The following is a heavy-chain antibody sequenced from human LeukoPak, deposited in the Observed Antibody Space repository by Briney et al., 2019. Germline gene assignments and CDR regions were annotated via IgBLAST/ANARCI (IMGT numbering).Heavy chain of an antibody. CDR3: ARDCPMIARRRCYFDY. D-gene: IGHD3-22*01. CDR2: IYYSGST. CDR1: GGSISSGGYY. Sequence: SSETLSLTCTVSGGSISSGGYYWSWIRQHPGKGLEWIGYIYYSGSTYYNPSLKSRVTISVDTSKNQFSLKLSSVTAADTAVYYCARDCPMIARRRCYFDYWGQGTLVTVSS. J-gene: IGHJ4*02. V-gene: IGHV4-31*03.